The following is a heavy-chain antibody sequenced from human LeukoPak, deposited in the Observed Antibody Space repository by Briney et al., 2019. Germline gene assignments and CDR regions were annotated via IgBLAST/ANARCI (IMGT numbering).Heavy chain of an antibody. CDR2: IYPGDSDT. D-gene: IGHD1-26*01. CDR3: ARRRATTAGEDYFDY. J-gene: IGHJ4*02. Sequence: GESLKISCKGSGYSFTSYWIGWVRQMFGKGLEWMGIIYPGDSDTRYSPSFQGQVTISADKSISTAYLQWSSLKASDTAMYYCARRRATTAGEDYFDYWGQGTLVTVSS. CDR1: GYSFTSYW. V-gene: IGHV5-51*01.